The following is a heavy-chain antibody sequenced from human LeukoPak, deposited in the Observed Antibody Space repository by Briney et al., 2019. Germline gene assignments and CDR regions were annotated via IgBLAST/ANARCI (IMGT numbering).Heavy chain of an antibody. CDR2: IKQDGSEK. CDR1: GFTFSSYW. CDR3: ARDKIVGPTSLDY. J-gene: IGHJ4*02. D-gene: IGHD1-26*01. V-gene: IGHV3-7*01. Sequence: GGSLRLSCAASGFTFSSYWMTWVRQAPGKGLEWVANIKQDGSEKYYVDSVKGRLTISRDNAKNSLYLQMNSLRAEDTAVYYCARDKIVGPTSLDYWGQGTLVSASS.